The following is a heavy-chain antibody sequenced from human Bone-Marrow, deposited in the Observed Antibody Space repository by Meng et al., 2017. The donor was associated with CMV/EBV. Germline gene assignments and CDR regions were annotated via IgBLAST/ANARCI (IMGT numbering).Heavy chain of an antibody. CDR3: ARDRPSAFLEWFESHYFDY. V-gene: IGHV3-21*01. CDR1: GFTFSSYS. Sequence: GGSLRLSCAASGFTFSSYSMNWVRQAPGKGLEWVSSISSSSYIYYADSVKGRFTISRDNAKNSLYLQMNSLRAEDTAVYYCARDRPSAFLEWFESHYFDYWGQGTLVTVSS. J-gene: IGHJ4*02. D-gene: IGHD3-3*01. CDR2: ISSSSYI.